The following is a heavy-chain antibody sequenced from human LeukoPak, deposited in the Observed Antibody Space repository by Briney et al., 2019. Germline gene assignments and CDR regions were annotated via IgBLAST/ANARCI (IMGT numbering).Heavy chain of an antibody. CDR3: AREGYYDSSGYPLP. V-gene: IGHV3-21*01. CDR1: GFTFSSYA. Sequence: PGGSLRLSCAASGFTFSSYAMSWVRQAPGKGLEWVSSISSSSSYIYYADSVKGRFTISRDNAKNSLYLQMNSLRAEDTAVYYCAREGYYDSSGYPLPWGQGTLVTVSS. CDR2: ISSSSSYI. D-gene: IGHD3-22*01. J-gene: IGHJ4*02.